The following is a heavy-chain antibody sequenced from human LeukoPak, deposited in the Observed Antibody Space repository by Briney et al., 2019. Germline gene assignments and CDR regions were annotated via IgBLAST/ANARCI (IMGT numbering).Heavy chain of an antibody. D-gene: IGHD2-2*01. CDR1: GGSITSNSYY. V-gene: IGHV4-39*07. CDR3: ARERREQLLPPYTRSVTYFDY. CDR2: IYYTGST. J-gene: IGHJ4*02. Sequence: PSETLSLTCTVSGGSITSNSYYWGWIRQPPGKGLEWIGSIYYTGSTYYSPSLKRRVTISVDTSKNQFSLRLSSVTAADTAVYYCARERREQLLPPYTRSVTYFDYWGQGTLVTVSS.